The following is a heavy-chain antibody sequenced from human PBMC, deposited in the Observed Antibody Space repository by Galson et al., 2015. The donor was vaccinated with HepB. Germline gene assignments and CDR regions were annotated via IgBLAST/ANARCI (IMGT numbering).Heavy chain of an antibody. CDR2: ISAYNGNT. CDR1: GYTFTSYG. J-gene: IGHJ4*02. D-gene: IGHD6-13*01. CDR3: ARDLSSSSWYGPFDY. V-gene: IGHV1-18*01. Sequence: SVKVSCKASGYTFTSYGISWVRQAPGQGLEWMGWISAYNGNTNYAQKLQGRVTMTTDTSTSTAYMELRSLRSDDTAVYYCARDLSSSSWYGPFDYWGQGTLVTVSS.